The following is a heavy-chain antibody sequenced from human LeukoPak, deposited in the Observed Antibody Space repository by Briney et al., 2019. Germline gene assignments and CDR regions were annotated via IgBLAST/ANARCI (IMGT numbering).Heavy chain of an antibody. Sequence: SETLSLTCTVSGGSISSYYWSWIRQPPGKGLEWIGYIYYSGSTNYNPSLKSRVTISVDTSKNQFSLKLSSVIAADTAVYYCARGRNLGYCSSTSCYRYYYYGMDVWGQGTTVTVSS. D-gene: IGHD2-2*02. CDR1: GGSISSYY. CDR2: IYYSGST. V-gene: IGHV4-59*12. CDR3: ARGRNLGYCSSTSCYRYYYYGMDV. J-gene: IGHJ6*02.